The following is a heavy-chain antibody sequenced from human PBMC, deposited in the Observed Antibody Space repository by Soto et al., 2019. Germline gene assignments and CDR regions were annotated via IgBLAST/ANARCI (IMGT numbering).Heavy chain of an antibody. D-gene: IGHD3-10*01. CDR2: INGDGSTT. J-gene: IGHJ4*02. V-gene: IGHV3-74*01. Sequence: EVQLVESGGGIVQPGGSVRLSCAASGFTLSSYWIHWVRQAPGKGLVWVSRINGDGSTTNYADSLSGRFTISRVNAKNTVFLQMNSLRAEDTAVYYCARGRSGSYSFDYWGQGTLVTVSS. CDR3: ARGRSGSYSFDY. CDR1: GFTLSSYW.